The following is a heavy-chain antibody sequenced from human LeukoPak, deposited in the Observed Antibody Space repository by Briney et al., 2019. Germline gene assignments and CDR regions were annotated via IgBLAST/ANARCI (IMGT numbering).Heavy chain of an antibody. CDR3: ATVWEWELLYSFDY. Sequence: ASVKVSCKASGYTFTSYGISWVRQAPGQGLEWMGWTSAYNGNTNYAQKFQGRVTMTEDTSTDTAYMELSSLRSEDTAVYYCATVWEWELLYSFDYWGQGTLVTVSS. CDR1: GYTFTSYG. CDR2: TSAYNGNT. V-gene: IGHV1-18*01. D-gene: IGHD1-26*01. J-gene: IGHJ4*02.